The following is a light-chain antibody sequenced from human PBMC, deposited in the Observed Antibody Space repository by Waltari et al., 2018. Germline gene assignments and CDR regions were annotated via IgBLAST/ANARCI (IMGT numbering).Light chain of an antibody. CDR1: QSISSY. V-gene: IGKV1-39*01. CDR3: QQSYSTLTWT. J-gene: IGKJ1*01. CDR2: AAS. Sequence: DIQMTQSPSSLSASVGDRVTISCRASQSISSYLNWYQQKPGKAPKLLIYAASNLQSGVPSRFSCRGSGTDFTLTINSLQPEDFATYYCQQSYSTLTWTFGQGTKVEMK.